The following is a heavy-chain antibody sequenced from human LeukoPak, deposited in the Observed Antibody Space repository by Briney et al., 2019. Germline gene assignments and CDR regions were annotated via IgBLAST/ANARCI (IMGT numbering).Heavy chain of an antibody. CDR1: GGSFSDYY. J-gene: IGHJ4*02. CDR3: ARTVGIVVIPGVQEDAYFDN. CDR2: INHSGNT. D-gene: IGHD2-2*01. Sequence: SSETLSLTCAVHGGSFSDYYWSWLRQPPGKGLEWTGEINHSGNTYYNPSLKSRVTVSVDTSKNQFSLKLDSVTAADTAVYYCARTVGIVVIPGVQEDAYFDNWGQGTLVTVSS. V-gene: IGHV4-34*01.